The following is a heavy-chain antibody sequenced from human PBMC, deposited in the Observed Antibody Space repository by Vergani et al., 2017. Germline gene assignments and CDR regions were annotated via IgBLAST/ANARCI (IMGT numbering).Heavy chain of an antibody. Sequence: EVQLLESGGGLVQPGGSLRLSCGASGFTFSSYAMTWVRQAPGKGLEWVSAISGSGGNTFYTDSVKGRFTISRDNSKDTLYLQMNRLRVADTAIYDCEKARDPNCKGGNCYSYYYGLDLWGQGTTVTVSS. J-gene: IGHJ6*02. CDR3: EKARDPNCKGGNCYSYYYGLDL. CDR2: ISGSGGNT. D-gene: IGHD2-15*01. V-gene: IGHV3-23*01. CDR1: GFTFSSYA.